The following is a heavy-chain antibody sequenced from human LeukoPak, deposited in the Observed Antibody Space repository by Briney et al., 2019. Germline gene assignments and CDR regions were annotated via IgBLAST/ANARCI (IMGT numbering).Heavy chain of an antibody. J-gene: IGHJ5*02. V-gene: IGHV4-4*02. CDR3: ARVRSSMIVVVTYNWFDP. CDR1: GGSISSNKW. Sequence: SETLPLTCAVSGGSISSNKWWSWVRQPPEKGLEWIAEIYHTGDSNFNPSLKSRVTISVDRSENQFSLKLTSVTAADTAVYYCARVRSSMIVVVTYNWFDPWGQGTLVTVSS. CDR2: IYHTGDS. D-gene: IGHD3-22*01.